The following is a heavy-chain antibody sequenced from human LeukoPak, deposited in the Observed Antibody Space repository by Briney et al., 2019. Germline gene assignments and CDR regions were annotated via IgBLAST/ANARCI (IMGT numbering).Heavy chain of an antibody. Sequence: GGSLGLSCAASGFTFSSYEINWVRQAPGKGLEWVSYISSSGSTIYYADSVKGRFTISRDNAKNSLYLQMNSLRAEDTAVYYCARALFGGDFDYWGQGTLVTVSS. CDR1: GFTFSSYE. J-gene: IGHJ4*02. CDR3: ARALFGGDFDY. D-gene: IGHD3-16*01. V-gene: IGHV3-48*03. CDR2: ISSSGSTI.